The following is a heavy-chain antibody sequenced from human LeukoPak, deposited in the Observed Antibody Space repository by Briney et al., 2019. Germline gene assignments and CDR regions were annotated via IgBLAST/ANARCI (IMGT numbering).Heavy chain of an antibody. CDR3: AKAAYYYGSGSYYYFDY. Sequence: GGSLKLSCAASGFTLNIYAMNWVRQAPGKGLDWVPGISWNSGSIGYADSVKGRFTISRDNAKNSLYLQMNSLRAEDMALYYCAKAAYYYGSGSYYYFDYWGQGTLVTVSS. J-gene: IGHJ4*02. CDR2: ISWNSGSI. CDR1: GFTLNIYA. V-gene: IGHV3-9*03. D-gene: IGHD3-10*01.